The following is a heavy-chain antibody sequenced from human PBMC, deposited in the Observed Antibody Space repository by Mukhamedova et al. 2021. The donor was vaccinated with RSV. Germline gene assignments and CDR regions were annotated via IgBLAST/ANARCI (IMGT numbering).Heavy chain of an antibody. D-gene: IGHD2-2*01. Sequence: GRVTITADESTSTAYMELSSLRSEDTAVYYCARDIVVVPAALDYWGQGTLVTVS. V-gene: IGHV1-69*01. J-gene: IGHJ4*02. CDR3: ARDIVVVPAALDY.